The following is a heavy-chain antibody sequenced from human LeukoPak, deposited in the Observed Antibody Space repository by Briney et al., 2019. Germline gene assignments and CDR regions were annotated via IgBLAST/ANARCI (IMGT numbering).Heavy chain of an antibody. Sequence: TGGSLRLSCAASGFTFSSYAMSWVRQAPGKGLEWVSAITDSGGSTYYAVSVKGRFTISRNNSKNTLYLQMNSLRAEDTAVYYCAKDWEPQRYSSSWYYFDSWGQGTLVTVSS. CDR1: GFTFSSYA. V-gene: IGHV3-23*01. J-gene: IGHJ4*02. CDR3: AKDWEPQRYSSSWYYFDS. D-gene: IGHD6-13*01. CDR2: ITDSGGST.